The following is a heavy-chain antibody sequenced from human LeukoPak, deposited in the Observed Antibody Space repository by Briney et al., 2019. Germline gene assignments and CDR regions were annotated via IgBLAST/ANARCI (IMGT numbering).Heavy chain of an antibody. CDR2: ISAYNGYT. Sequence: GASVKVSCKASGYTFTNYGISWVRQAPGRGLEWMGWISAYNGYTDYAQKLQFRVTMTTDTSTSTAYMELRSLRSGDTAVYYCARDKAVTTEVTQHFQHWGQGTLVTVSS. D-gene: IGHD4-23*01. V-gene: IGHV1-18*01. CDR3: ARDKAVTTEVTQHFQH. J-gene: IGHJ1*01. CDR1: GYTFTNYG.